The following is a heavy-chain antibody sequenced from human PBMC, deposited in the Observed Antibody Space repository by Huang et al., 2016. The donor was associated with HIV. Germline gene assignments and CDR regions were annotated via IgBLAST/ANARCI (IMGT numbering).Heavy chain of an antibody. Sequence: QVQLVESGGGVVQPGGSLRLSCAASGFTFATDGMQGVRQAPGKGLWWVAFMRSDATAKYYADSVKGRFTASREKSKTTLFLNMNSLRPEDTALYYCAKIPPLHANLATSGPGPVDYWGQGTLVTVSS. CDR1: GFTFATDG. CDR2: MRSDATAK. CDR3: AKIPPLHANLATSGPGPVDY. V-gene: IGHV3-30*02. D-gene: IGHD6-13*01. J-gene: IGHJ4*02.